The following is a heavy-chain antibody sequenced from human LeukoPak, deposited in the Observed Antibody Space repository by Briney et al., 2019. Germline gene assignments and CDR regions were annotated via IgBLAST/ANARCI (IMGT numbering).Heavy chain of an antibody. D-gene: IGHD1-26*01. CDR3: ARGVGATETDAFDI. CDR2: IKQDGSEK. V-gene: IGHV3-7*01. CDR1: GFTFSSYW. J-gene: IGHJ3*02. Sequence: GGSLRLSCAASGFTFSSYWMSWVRQAPGKGLEGVANIKQDGSEKYYVDSVKGRFTISRDNAKNSLYLQMNSLRAEDAAVYYCARGVGATETDAFDIWGQGTMVTVSS.